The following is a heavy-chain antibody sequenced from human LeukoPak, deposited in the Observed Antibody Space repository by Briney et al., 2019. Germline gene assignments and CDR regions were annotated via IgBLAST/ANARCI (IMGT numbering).Heavy chain of an antibody. Sequence: PGRSLRLSCAASGFTFSRHGMHWVRQAPGKGLEWVAFIRYDGSNKYYADSVKGRFTISRDNSKNTLYLQMNSLRAEDTAVYYCAKGLYSSSWYLDDYWGQGTLVTVSS. CDR3: AKGLYSSSWYLDDY. V-gene: IGHV3-30*02. CDR1: GFTFSRHG. D-gene: IGHD6-13*01. J-gene: IGHJ4*02. CDR2: IRYDGSNK.